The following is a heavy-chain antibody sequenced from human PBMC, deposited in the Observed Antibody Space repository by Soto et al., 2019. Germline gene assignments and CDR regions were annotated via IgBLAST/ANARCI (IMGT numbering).Heavy chain of an antibody. CDR3: TSYSNYYPDYGMDV. V-gene: IGHV3-15*07. CDR2: IKSKTDGGTT. Sequence: GGSLRLSCAASGFTFSNAWMNWVRQAPGKGLEWVGRIKSKTDGGTTDYAAPVKGRFTISRDDSKNTLYLQMNSLKTEDTAVYYCTSYSNYYPDYGMDVWGQGTTVTVSS. D-gene: IGHD4-4*01. CDR1: GFTFSNAW. J-gene: IGHJ6*02.